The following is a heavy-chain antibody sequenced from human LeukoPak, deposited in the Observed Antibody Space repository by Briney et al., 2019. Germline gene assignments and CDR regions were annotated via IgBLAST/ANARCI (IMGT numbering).Heavy chain of an antibody. J-gene: IGHJ6*03. Sequence: KPSETLSLTCAVSGGSISSSNWWSWVRQPPGKGLEWIGEINHSGSTNYNPSLKSRVTISVDTSKNQFSLKLSSVTAADTAVYYCARRRNGGYCSSASCPNKYYYYYYMDVWGKGTTVTISS. V-gene: IGHV4-4*02. CDR3: ARRRNGGYCSSASCPNKYYYYYYMDV. CDR2: INHSGST. CDR1: GGSISSSNW. D-gene: IGHD2-2*01.